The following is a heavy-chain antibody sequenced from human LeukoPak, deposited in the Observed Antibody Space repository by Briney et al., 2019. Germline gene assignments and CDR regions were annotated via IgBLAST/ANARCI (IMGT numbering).Heavy chain of an antibody. D-gene: IGHD2-15*01. J-gene: IGHJ4*02. CDR3: ARDLGRPRSDY. CDR1: GFTFSDFY. V-gene: IGHV3-53*01. Sequence: GGSLRPSCTVPGFTFSDFYMGWVRQAPGKGLEWVSVIYSGGSTYYADSVKGRFTISRDNSKNTLYLQMNSLRAEDTAVYYCARDLGRPRSDYWGQGTLVTVSS. CDR2: IYSGGST.